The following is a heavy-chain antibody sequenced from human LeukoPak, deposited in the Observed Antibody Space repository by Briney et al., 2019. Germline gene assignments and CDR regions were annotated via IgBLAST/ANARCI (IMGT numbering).Heavy chain of an antibody. CDR1: GGSISSYY. CDR3: ARGSPPGSGASPARSSTGNWFDP. Sequence: SETQSLTCTVSGGSISSYYWSWIRQPAGKGLEWIGRIYTSGSTNYNPSLKSRVTMSVDTSKNQFSLKLSSVTAADTAVYYCARGSPPGSGASPARSSTGNWFDPWGQGTLVTVSS. J-gene: IGHJ5*02. V-gene: IGHV4-4*07. CDR2: IYTSGST. D-gene: IGHD2-2*01.